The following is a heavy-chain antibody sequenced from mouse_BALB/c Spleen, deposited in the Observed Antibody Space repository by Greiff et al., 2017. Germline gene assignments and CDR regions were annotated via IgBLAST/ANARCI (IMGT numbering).Heavy chain of an antibody. CDR3: ARMGTGRTWFAY. V-gene: IGHV1-9*01. CDR1: GYTFSSYW. CDR2: ILPGSGST. J-gene: IGHJ3*01. D-gene: IGHD4-1*01. Sequence: QVQLQQSGAELMKPGASVKISCKATGYTFSSYWIEWVKQRPGHGLEWIGEILPGSGSTNYNEKFKGKATFTADTSSNTAYMQLSSLTSEDSAVYYCARMGTGRTWFAYWGQGTLVTVSA.